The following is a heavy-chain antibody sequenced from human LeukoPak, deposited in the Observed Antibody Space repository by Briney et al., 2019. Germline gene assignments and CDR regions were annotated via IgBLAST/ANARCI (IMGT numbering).Heavy chain of an antibody. J-gene: IGHJ3*02. D-gene: IGHD4-23*01. CDR3: ARVGDYGGSEACDI. Sequence: ASVKVSCKASGYTFTGYYIHWVRQAPGQGLEWMGWINPNSDGANYAQKLRGRVTMTTDTSTSTAYMELRSLRSDDTAVYYCARVGDYGGSEACDIWGQGTMVTVSS. V-gene: IGHV1-2*02. CDR2: INPNSDGA. CDR1: GYTFTGYY.